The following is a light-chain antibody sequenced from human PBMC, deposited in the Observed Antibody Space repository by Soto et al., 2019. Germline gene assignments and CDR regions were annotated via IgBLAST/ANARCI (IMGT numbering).Light chain of an antibody. Sequence: IVLTQSPGTLSLSPGERATLSCRASQSVASRALAWYQQKPGQAPRLLPYYASKRATGIPDRFSGSGSGTDFTLTISRLEPEDFAVYYCQQYGSSPPMYTFGQGTKLEIK. V-gene: IGKV3-20*01. J-gene: IGKJ2*01. CDR2: YAS. CDR1: QSVASRA. CDR3: QQYGSSPPMYT.